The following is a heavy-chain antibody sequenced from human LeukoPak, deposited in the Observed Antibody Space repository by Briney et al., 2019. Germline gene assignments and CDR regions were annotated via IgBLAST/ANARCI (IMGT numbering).Heavy chain of an antibody. D-gene: IGHD6-19*01. J-gene: IGHJ4*02. V-gene: IGHV5-51*01. CDR2: IYPGDTDT. CDR1: GYSFTSYW. CDR3: ARLPYSSGGSDY. Sequence: GESLKISCKSSGYSFTSYWIGWVRQMPGKGLDWMGIIYPGDTDTRYSPCFQGQVTISAEKSISTAYLQWSSLKASDTAMYYCARLPYSSGGSDYWGQGTLVTVSS.